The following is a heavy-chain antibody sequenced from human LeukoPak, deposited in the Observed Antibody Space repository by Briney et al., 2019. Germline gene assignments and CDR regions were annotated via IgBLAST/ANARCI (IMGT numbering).Heavy chain of an antibody. CDR2: ISSSAGST. D-gene: IGHD2-2*01. CDR1: GFTFSSYA. Sequence: GGSLRLSCVASGFTFSSYAMSWVRQAPGKGLEWVSAISSSAGSTYYADSVKGRFTISRDNSKNTLYLQMNSLRAEDTAVYYCAKELAAGPAAMRWAYYGMDVWGQGTTVTVSS. J-gene: IGHJ6*02. V-gene: IGHV3-23*01. CDR3: AKELAAGPAAMRWAYYGMDV.